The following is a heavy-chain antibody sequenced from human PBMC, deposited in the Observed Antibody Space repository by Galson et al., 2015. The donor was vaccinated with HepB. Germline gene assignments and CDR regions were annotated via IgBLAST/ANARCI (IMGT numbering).Heavy chain of an antibody. D-gene: IGHD1-14*01. CDR3: AKDINNIDY. Sequence: SLRLSCAASGFTSSGYAMSWVRQAPGKGLEWVSTISGTGGSTYYADSVKGRFTISRDNSKNTLYLQMNSLRAEDTAVYYCAKDINNIDYWGQGTPVTVSS. CDR1: GFTSSGYA. CDR2: ISGTGGST. J-gene: IGHJ4*02. V-gene: IGHV3-23*01.